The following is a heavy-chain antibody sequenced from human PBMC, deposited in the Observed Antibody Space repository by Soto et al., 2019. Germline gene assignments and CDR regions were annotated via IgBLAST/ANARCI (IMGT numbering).Heavy chain of an antibody. V-gene: IGHV4-34*01. J-gene: IGHJ3*02. Sequence: QVQLQQWGAGLLKPSETLSLTCSVFGGSFSHYYWNWIRQPPGKGLEWIGEINDSGRTKYNPSLESRVTMSIDTSKMRFSLRLNSVTAEDAAIYYCARTGRGYPRDAFDIWSQGTMVTVSS. CDR3: ARTGRGYPRDAFDI. CDR1: GGSFSHYY. CDR2: INDSGRT. D-gene: IGHD2-15*01.